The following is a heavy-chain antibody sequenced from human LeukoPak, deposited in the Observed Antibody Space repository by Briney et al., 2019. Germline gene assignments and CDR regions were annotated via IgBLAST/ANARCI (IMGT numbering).Heavy chain of an antibody. CDR1: GYSFTNYG. V-gene: IGHV1-18*01. CDR2: ISGYTGNT. CDR3: ARAPRVASTGRFDY. J-gene: IGHJ4*02. D-gene: IGHD6-13*01. Sequence: GTSVKVSCKASGYSFTNYGVNWVRQAPGQGLGWLGWISGYTGNTDYAQKFQGRVTMTTDTSTTTAYMELRSLRSDDTAVYYCARAPRVASTGRFDYWGQGTLVTVSS.